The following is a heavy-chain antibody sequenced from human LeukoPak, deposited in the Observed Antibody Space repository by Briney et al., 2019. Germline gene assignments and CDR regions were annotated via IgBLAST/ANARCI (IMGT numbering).Heavy chain of an antibody. CDR2: IYENGST. CDR3: ARAAVVPAFDY. D-gene: IGHD2-2*01. V-gene: IGHV4-30-2*01. CDR1: GASVSSAGYY. J-gene: IGHJ4*02. Sequence: LSLTCTVSGASVSSAGYYWSWIRQPPGKGLEWIGYIYENGSTYYNPSLRSRVTVSVDRSKNQFSLKLSSVTAADTAVYYCARAAVVPAFDYWGQGTLVTVSS.